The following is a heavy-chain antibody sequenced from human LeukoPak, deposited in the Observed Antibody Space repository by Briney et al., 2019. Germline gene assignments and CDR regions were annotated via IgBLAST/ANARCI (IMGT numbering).Heavy chain of an antibody. J-gene: IGHJ4*02. CDR3: ARKSSSLGYYFDY. D-gene: IGHD6-6*01. CDR2: ISTSSSYI. Sequence: GSLRLSCAASGFTFSSYSMNWVRQAPGKGLEWVSSISTSSSYIYYADSVKGRFTISRDNAKNSLYLQMNSLRVADTAVYYCARKSSSLGYYFDYWGQGTLVTVSS. CDR1: GFTFSSYS. V-gene: IGHV3-21*01.